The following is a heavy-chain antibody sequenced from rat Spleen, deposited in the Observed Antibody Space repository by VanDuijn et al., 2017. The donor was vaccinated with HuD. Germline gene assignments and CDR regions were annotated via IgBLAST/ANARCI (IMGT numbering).Heavy chain of an antibody. CDR3: TRAPYYCSYSGVMDA. CDR1: GFSLTSYD. Sequence: QVQLKESGPGLVQPSQTLSLTCTVSGFSLTSYDMHWVRQPPGKGLGWMGVIWGTGNTHYNSGLKSRLSISRDTSKSQVFLEMNSLQTEDTAIYFCTRAPYYCSYSGVMDAWGQGASVTVSS. J-gene: IGHJ4*01. CDR2: IWGTGNT. V-gene: IGHV2-13*01. D-gene: IGHD1-2*01.